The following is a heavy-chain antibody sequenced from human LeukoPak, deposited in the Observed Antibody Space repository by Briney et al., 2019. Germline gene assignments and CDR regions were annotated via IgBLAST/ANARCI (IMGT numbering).Heavy chain of an antibody. CDR2: INPNSGGT. J-gene: IGHJ4*02. D-gene: IGHD3-9*01. V-gene: IGHV1-2*02. CDR1: GYTFTGYY. CDR3: ARTEWVLRYFDY. Sequence: ASVKVSCKASGYTFTGYYMRWVRQAPGQGLEWMGWINPNSGGTNYAQKFQGRVTMTRDTSISTAYMELSRLRSDDTAVYYCARTEWVLRYFDYWGQGTLVTVSS.